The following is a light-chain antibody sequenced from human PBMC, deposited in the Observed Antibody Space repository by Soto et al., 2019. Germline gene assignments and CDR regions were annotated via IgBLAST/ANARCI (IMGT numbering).Light chain of an antibody. CDR3: QSYDSSLSGHYV. CDR2: GNS. Sequence: QSVLTQPPSVSGAPGQRVTISCTGSSSNIGAGYDVHWYQQLPGTAPKLLIYGNSNRPSGVPDRFSGSKSGTSASLAITGRQAEDEAYYYCQSYDSSLSGHYVFGTGTKLTVL. J-gene: IGLJ1*01. V-gene: IGLV1-40*01. CDR1: SSNIGAGYD.